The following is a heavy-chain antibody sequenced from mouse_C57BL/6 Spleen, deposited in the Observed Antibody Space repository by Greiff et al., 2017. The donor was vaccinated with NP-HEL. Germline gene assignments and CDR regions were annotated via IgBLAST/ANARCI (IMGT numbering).Heavy chain of an antibody. CDR2: ISSGGDYI. CDR1: GFTFSSYA. CDR3: TRDPSYGNLDY. J-gene: IGHJ2*01. D-gene: IGHD2-10*01. Sequence: EVKLVESGEGLVKPGGSLKLSCAASGFTFSSYAMSWVRQTPEKRLEWVAYISSGGDYIYYADTVKGRFTISRDNARNTLYLQMSSLKSEDTAMYYCTRDPSYGNLDYWGQGTTLTDSS. V-gene: IGHV5-9-1*02.